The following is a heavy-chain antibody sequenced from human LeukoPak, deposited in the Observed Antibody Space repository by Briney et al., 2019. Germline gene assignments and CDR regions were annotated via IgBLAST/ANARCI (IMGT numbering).Heavy chain of an antibody. Sequence: SETLSLTCTVSGGSISSYYWSWIRQPPGKGLEWIGYIYYSGSTNYNPSLKSRVTISVDTSKNQFSLKLSSVTAADTAVYYCARDRITTGVTEYWGQGTLVTVSS. CDR1: GGSISSYY. CDR3: ARDRITTGVTEY. D-gene: IGHD6-13*01. J-gene: IGHJ4*02. CDR2: IYYSGST. V-gene: IGHV4-59*01.